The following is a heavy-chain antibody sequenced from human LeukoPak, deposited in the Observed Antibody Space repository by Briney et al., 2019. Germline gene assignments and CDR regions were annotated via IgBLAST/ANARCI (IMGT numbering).Heavy chain of an antibody. J-gene: IGHJ6*02. CDR1: GFTFSNAW. D-gene: IGHD2-2*01. CDR2: IKTKTDGGTT. CDR3: ARDGHQLLDYYYYGMDV. Sequence: PGGSLRLSCAASGFTFSNAWMSWVRQAPGKGLEWVGRIKTKTDGGTTDYAAPVKGRFTISRDNSKNTLYLQMNSLRAEDTAVYYCARDGHQLLDYYYYGMDVWGQGTTVTVSS. V-gene: IGHV3-15*01.